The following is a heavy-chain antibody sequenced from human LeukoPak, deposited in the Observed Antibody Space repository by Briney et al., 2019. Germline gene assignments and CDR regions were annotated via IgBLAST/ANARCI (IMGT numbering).Heavy chain of an antibody. J-gene: IGHJ5*02. D-gene: IGHD6-13*01. CDR1: GFTFSSYA. CDR3: AKDHKRRAAADTPGWFDP. CDR2: ISGTGHST. Sequence: GGSLRLSCAASGFTFSSYAMSWVRQAPGKGLEWVSGISGTGHSTYYADSVQGRFTISRDNSKNTLYLQMNSLRAEDTAVYYCAKDHKRRAAADTPGWFDPWGQGTRVTVSS. V-gene: IGHV3-23*01.